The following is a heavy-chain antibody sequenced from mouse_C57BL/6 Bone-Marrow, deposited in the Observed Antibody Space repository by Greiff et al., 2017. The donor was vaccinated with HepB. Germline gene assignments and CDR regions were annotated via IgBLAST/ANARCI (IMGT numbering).Heavy chain of an antibody. CDR3: TRPITTVVGGY. V-gene: IGHV1-15*01. J-gene: IGHJ2*01. D-gene: IGHD1-1*01. CDR2: IDPETGGT. Sequence: QVQLQQSGAELVRPGASVTLSCKASGYTFTDYEMHWVKQTPVHGLEWIGAIDPETGGTAYNQKFKGKAILTADKSSSTAYMELRSLTSEDSAVYYCTRPITTVVGGYWGQGTTLTVSS. CDR1: GYTFTDYE.